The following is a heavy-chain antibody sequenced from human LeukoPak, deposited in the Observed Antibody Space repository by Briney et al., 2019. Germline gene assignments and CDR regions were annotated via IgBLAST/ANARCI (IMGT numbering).Heavy chain of an antibody. CDR1: GGSFSGYY. V-gene: IGHV4-34*01. J-gene: IGHJ4*02. Sequence: SETLSLTCAVYGGSFSGYYWSWIRQPPGKGLEWIGEINHSGSTNYNPSLKSRVTISVDTSKNQFSLKLSSVTAADTAVYYCARLDGTYSGDYWGQGTLVTVSS. CDR3: ARLDGTYSGDY. D-gene: IGHD6-13*01. CDR2: INHSGST.